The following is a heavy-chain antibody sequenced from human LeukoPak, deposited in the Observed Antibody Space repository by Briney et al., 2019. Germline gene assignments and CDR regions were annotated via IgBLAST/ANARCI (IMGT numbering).Heavy chain of an antibody. D-gene: IGHD4-17*01. CDR3: AKDMMTTVTKRALGAFDI. J-gene: IGHJ3*02. V-gene: IGHV3-23*01. CDR2: ISGSGGST. Sequence: GGSLRLSCAASGFTFSSYAMSWVRQAPGKGLEWVSAISGSGGSTYYADSVKGRFTISRDNSKNTLYLQMNSLRAEDTAVYYCAKDMMTTVTKRALGAFDIWGQGTMVTVSS. CDR1: GFTFSSYA.